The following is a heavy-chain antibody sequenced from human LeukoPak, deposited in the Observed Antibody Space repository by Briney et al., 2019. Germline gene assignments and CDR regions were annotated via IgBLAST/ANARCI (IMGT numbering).Heavy chain of an antibody. V-gene: IGHV1-69*13. J-gene: IGHJ6*04. D-gene: IGHD2-2*01. Sequence: SVKVSCKASGATFSSYAISWVRQAPGQGLEWMGGIIPIFGTANYAQKFQGRVTITADESTSTAYMELSSLRSEDTAVYYWARGLPFDIVVVPAAPNYYYYGMDVWGKGTTVTVSS. CDR2: IIPIFGTA. CDR1: GATFSSYA. CDR3: ARGLPFDIVVVPAAPNYYYYGMDV.